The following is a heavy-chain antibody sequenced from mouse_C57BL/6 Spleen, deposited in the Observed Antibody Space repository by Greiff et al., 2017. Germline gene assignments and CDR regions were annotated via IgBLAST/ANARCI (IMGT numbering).Heavy chain of an antibody. J-gene: IGHJ3*01. CDR3: ARPGDYVGDWFAY. V-gene: IGHV1-55*01. CDR1: GYTFTSYW. CDR2: IYPGSGST. Sequence: VQLQQPGAELVKPGASVKMSCKASGYTFTSYWITWVKQRPGQGLEWIGDIYPGSGSTNYNEKFKSKATLTVDTSSSTAYMQLSSLTSEDSAVYYCARPGDYVGDWFAYWGQGTLVTVSA. D-gene: IGHD2-4*01.